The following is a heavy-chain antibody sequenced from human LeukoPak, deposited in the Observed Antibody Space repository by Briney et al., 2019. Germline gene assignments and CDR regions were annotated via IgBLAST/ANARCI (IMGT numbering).Heavy chain of an antibody. CDR1: GFTVSSNY. D-gene: IGHD6-13*01. CDR3: ARDNAGLAIAAAGSDY. CDR2: IYSGGST. J-gene: IGHJ4*02. Sequence: PGGSLRLSCVVSGFTVSSNYMSWFRQASGKGLEWVSVIYSGGSTYYADSVKGRFTISRDNAKNSLYLQMNSLRAEDTAVYYCARDNAGLAIAAAGSDYWGQGTLVTVSS. V-gene: IGHV3-66*01.